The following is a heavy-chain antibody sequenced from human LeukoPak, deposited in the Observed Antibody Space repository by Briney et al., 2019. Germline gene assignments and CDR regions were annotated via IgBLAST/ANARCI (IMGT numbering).Heavy chain of an antibody. CDR3: ARVSGYYDSSGPRDY. Sequence: APVKASFTASRYTFTGYGIGWGRQDPEQGLEWMGWISAYNGNTNYAHKLQGKVTITTDTSTSTAYMELGIRKTDDTAVYYCARVSGYYDSSGPRDYWGQGTLVTVS. J-gene: IGHJ4*02. V-gene: IGHV1-18*01. D-gene: IGHD3-22*01. CDR1: RYTFTGYG. CDR2: ISAYNGNT.